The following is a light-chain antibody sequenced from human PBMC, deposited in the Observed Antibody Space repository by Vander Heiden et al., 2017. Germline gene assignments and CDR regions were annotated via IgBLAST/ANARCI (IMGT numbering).Light chain of an antibody. J-gene: IGLJ3*02. CDR3: AAWDDSLNGRGV. Sequence: QSVLTQPPSASGTPGQRVTISCSGSSSNIGRNTVNWYQQPPGTAPKFPISSNNQRPSGVPYRLSGSKSGTSAALAISGLQSEDEADYYCAAWDDSLNGRGVFGGGTKLTVL. CDR1: SSNIGRNT. V-gene: IGLV1-44*01. CDR2: SNN.